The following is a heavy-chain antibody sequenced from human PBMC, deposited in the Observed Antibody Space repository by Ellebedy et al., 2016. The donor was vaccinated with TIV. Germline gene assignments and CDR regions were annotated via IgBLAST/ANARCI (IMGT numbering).Heavy chain of an antibody. V-gene: IGHV4-39*07. D-gene: IGHD2-21*01. J-gene: IGHJ6*02. CDR3: ARDGVRQGMDV. CDR1: GGSISSSSYY. CDR2: IHYSGRT. Sequence: MPGGSLRLSCTVSGGSISSSSYYWGWIRQPPGKGLEWIGNIHYSGRTYYNPSLKSRVTISVDTSKNQFSLKLTSVTAADTAVYYCARDGVRQGMDVWGQGTTVTVSS.